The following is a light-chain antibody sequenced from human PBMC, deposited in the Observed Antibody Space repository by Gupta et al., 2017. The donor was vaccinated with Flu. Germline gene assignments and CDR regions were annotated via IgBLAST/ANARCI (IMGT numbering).Light chain of an antibody. CDR3: MQGAHWPWA. Sequence: ISCRFSLDLVYSDGNTYLHWFQQRPGQSPRRLIYNVSKRESGVPDRFSGSGAGTDFTLRISRVEADDVGVYYCMQGAHWPWAFGQGTKVEIK. CDR1: LDLVYSDGNTY. J-gene: IGKJ1*01. CDR2: NVS. V-gene: IGKV2-30*01.